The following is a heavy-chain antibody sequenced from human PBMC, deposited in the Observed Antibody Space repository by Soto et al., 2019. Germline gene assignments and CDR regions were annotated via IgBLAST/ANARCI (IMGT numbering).Heavy chain of an antibody. J-gene: IGHJ4*02. V-gene: IGHV3-74*01. D-gene: IGHD3-3*01. CDR2: INNDGSIT. Sequence: GGSLRLSSTASGFPFRSYWMHWVRQAPGKGLVWVSRINNDGSITSYADSVKGRFTLSRDNAKNTLYLQMNSLRAEDTAVYYSERAPEKCDGSGFYNYWGQGTVVTVSP. CDR1: GFPFRSYW. CDR3: ERAPEKCDGSGFYNY.